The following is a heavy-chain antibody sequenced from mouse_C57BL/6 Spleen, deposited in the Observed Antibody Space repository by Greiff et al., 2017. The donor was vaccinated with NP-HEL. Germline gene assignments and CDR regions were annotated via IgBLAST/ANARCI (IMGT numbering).Heavy chain of an antibody. D-gene: IGHD2-3*01. CDR2: IHPNSGST. V-gene: IGHV1-64*01. CDR1: GYTFTSYW. J-gene: IGHJ1*03. Sequence: VQLQQSGAELVKPGASVKLSCKASGYTFTSYWMHWVKQRPGQGLEWIGMIHPNSGSTNYNEKFKSKATLTVDKSSSTAYMQLSSLTSEDSAVYYCARDSHDGYLWYFDVWGTGTTVTVSS. CDR3: ARDSHDGYLWYFDV.